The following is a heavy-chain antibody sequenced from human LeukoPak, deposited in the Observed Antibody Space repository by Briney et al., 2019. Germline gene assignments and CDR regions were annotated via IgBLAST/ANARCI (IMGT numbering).Heavy chain of an antibody. CDR1: GFTFSSYG. CDR3: ARGYLGYCSSTSCELDY. Sequence: GRSLRLSCAASGFTFSSYGMHWVRQAPGKGLEWVAVIWYDGSNKYYADSVEGRFTISRDNSKNTLYLQMNSLRAEDTAVYYCARGYLGYCSSTSCELDYWGQGTLVTVSS. CDR2: IWYDGSNK. V-gene: IGHV3-33*01. J-gene: IGHJ4*02. D-gene: IGHD2-2*01.